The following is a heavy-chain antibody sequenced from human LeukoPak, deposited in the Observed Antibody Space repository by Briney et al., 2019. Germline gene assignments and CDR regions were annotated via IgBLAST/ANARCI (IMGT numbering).Heavy chain of an antibody. CDR1: GGSISSSSYY. Sequence: PSETLSLTCTVSGGSISSSSYYWGWIRQPPGKGLEWIGSIYYSGSTYYNPSLKSRVTISVDTSKNQFSLKLSSVTAADTAVYYCARHSWELLDNWFDPWGQGTLVTVSS. V-gene: IGHV4-39*01. D-gene: IGHD1-26*01. CDR2: IYYSGST. CDR3: ARHSWELLDNWFDP. J-gene: IGHJ5*02.